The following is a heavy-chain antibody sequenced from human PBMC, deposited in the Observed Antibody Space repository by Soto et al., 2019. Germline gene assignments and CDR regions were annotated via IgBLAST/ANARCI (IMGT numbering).Heavy chain of an antibody. CDR2: IIPIFGTA. V-gene: IGHV1-69*06. CDR1: GGTFSSYA. D-gene: IGHD3-3*01. Sequence: SVKVSCKASGGTFSSYAISWVRQAPGQGLEWMGGIIPIFGTANYAQKFQGRVTITADKSTSTAYMELSRLRSDDTAVYYCARVLRFLEWLPAGYWGQGTLVTVSS. CDR3: ARVLRFLEWLPAGY. J-gene: IGHJ4*02.